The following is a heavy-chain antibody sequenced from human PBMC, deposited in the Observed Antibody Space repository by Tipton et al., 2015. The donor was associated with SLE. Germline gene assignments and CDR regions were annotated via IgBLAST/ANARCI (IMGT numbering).Heavy chain of an antibody. CDR3: ARELLSPMTTVHWYFDL. V-gene: IGHV4-4*07. CDR1: GGSISSHY. D-gene: IGHD4-11*01. CDR2: IYPSGSI. Sequence: TLSLTCSVFGGSISSHYWPWIRQPARKGLEWIGRIYPSGSINYNPSLKSRVTMSVDTSENQLPLKLNSMTAADTAVYYCARELLSPMTTVHWYFDLWGRGTLVTVSS. J-gene: IGHJ2*01.